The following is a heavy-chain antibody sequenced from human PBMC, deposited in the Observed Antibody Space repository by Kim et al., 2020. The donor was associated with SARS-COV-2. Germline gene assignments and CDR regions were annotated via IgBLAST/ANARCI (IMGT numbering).Heavy chain of an antibody. J-gene: IGHJ6*02. CDR3: AREYQSDYYYGMDV. Sequence: DSVQGRFTISRDNSKNTLYLQMNSLRAEDTAVYYCAREYQSDYYYGMDVWGQGTTVTVSS. V-gene: IGHV3-30*01.